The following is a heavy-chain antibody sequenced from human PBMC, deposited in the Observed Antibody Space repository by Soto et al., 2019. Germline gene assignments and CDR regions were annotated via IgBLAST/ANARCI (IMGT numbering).Heavy chain of an antibody. J-gene: IGHJ5*02. D-gene: IGHD3-10*01. CDR3: ARDFTMVRGVTWFDP. V-gene: IGHV3-53*01. Sequence: GGSLRLSCAASGFTVSSNYMSWVRQAPGKGLEWVSVIYSGGSTYYADSVKGRFTISRDNSKNTLYLQMNSLRAEDTAVYYCARDFTMVRGVTWFDPWGQGTLVTVSS. CDR1: GFTVSSNY. CDR2: IYSGGST.